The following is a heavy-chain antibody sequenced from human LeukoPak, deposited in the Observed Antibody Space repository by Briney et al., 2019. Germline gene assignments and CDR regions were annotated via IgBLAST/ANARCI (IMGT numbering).Heavy chain of an antibody. CDR1: GGSFSGYY. CDR2: INHSGST. Sequence: SETLSLTCAVYGGSFSGYYWSWTRQPPGKGLEWIGEINHSGSTNYNPSLKSRVTISVDTSKNQFSLKLSSVTAADTAVYYCAREGITMVRGVIITGYYYYYMDVWGKGTTVTISS. J-gene: IGHJ6*03. V-gene: IGHV4-34*01. D-gene: IGHD3-10*01. CDR3: AREGITMVRGVIITGYYYYYMDV.